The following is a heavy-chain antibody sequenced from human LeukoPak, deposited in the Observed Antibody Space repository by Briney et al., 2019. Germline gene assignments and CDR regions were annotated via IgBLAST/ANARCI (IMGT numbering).Heavy chain of an antibody. CDR1: GGSISSGGYS. V-gene: IGHV4-30-2*01. CDR2: MYHSGST. D-gene: IGHD3/OR15-3a*01. CDR3: ARFPWARTDYPPGAFDI. Sequence: SQTLSLTCVVSGGSISSGGYSRNWIRQPPGKGLEWIGYMYHSGSTYYNPSLKSRVTISVDRSKNQFSLKLNSVTAADTAVYYCARFPWARTDYPPGAFDIWGQGTMVTVSS. J-gene: IGHJ3*02.